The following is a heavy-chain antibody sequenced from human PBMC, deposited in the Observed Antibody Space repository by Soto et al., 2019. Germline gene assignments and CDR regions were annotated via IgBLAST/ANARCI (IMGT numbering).Heavy chain of an antibody. D-gene: IGHD6-19*01. Sequence: GGSRRLSCAASGCTFGKYDIHWVRQPPDKGLEWVGVISYDGTKKYYADSVKGRFTISRDNSNDTLYLQMSSLRADDAAVYYCAREGAVPDAIRNCNYRRDVCGQEST. V-gene: IGHV3-30-3*01. CDR1: GCTFGKYD. CDR3: AREGAVPDAIRNCNYRRDV. CDR2: ISYDGTKK. J-gene: IGHJ6*02.